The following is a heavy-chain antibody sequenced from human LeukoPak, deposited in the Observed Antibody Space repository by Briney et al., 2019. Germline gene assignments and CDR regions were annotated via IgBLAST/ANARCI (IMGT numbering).Heavy chain of an antibody. CDR3: ARNRILEWLDYYYGMDV. CDR1: GGSISSYY. J-gene: IGHJ6*02. V-gene: IGHV4-4*07. CDR2: IYTSGST. D-gene: IGHD3-3*01. Sequence: SETLSLTCTVSGGSISSYYWSWIRQPAGKGLEWIGRIYTSGSTNYNPSLKSRVTMPVDTSKNQFSLKLSSVTAADTAVYYCARNRILEWLDYYYGMDVWGQGTTVTVSS.